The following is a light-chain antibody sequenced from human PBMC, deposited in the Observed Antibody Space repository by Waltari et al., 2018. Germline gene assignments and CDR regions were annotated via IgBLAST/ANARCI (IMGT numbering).Light chain of an antibody. V-gene: IGKV4-1*01. J-gene: IGKJ4*01. CDR1: PSVLYSSNNKNY. CDR2: CAS. CDR3: QQYYSIPTN. Sequence: DIVMTQSPDSLAVSLGERATINCKSSPSVLYSSNNKNYLAWYQQKPGQPPKLLIYCASTRQAGVPERFSGSGSGTDFTLTISSLQAEDVAVYYCQQYYSIPTNFGGGTKVEIK.